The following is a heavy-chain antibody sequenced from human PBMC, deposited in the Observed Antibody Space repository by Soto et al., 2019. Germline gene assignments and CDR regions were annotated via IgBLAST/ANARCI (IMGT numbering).Heavy chain of an antibody. CDR1: GGSISSYY. CDR3: ARGGGYSSSWFRG. J-gene: IGHJ4*02. CDR2: IYYSGST. V-gene: IGHV4-59*01. Sequence: SETLSLTCTVSGGSISSYYWSWIRQPPGKGLEWIGYIYYSGSTNYNPSLKSRVTISVDTSKNQFSLKLSSVTAADTAVYYCARGGGYSSSWFRGWGQGTLVTVSS. D-gene: IGHD6-13*01.